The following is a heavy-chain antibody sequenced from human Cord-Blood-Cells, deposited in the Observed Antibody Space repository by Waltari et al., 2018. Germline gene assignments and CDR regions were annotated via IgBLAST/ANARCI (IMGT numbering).Heavy chain of an antibody. Sequence: QVQLQQWGAGLLKPSETLSLTCAVYGGSFSGYYWSWIRQPPGKGLEWIGEINHSGTTNSHPALKSRVTISVDTSKNQFSLKLSSVTAADTAVYYCARVNGIAAAGYTMDVWGQGTTVTVSS. CDR1: GGSFSGYY. CDR3: ARVNGIAAAGYTMDV. CDR2: INHSGTT. J-gene: IGHJ6*02. D-gene: IGHD6-13*01. V-gene: IGHV4-34*01.